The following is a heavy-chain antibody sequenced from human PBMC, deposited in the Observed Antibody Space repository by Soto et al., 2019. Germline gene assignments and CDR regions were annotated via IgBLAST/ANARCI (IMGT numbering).Heavy chain of an antibody. CDR3: ARAGVSSSWYRVYHFYYLLDV. CDR1: GYTFTSYA. J-gene: IGHJ6*03. CDR2: INAGNGNT. Sequence: ASVKVSCKASGYTFTSYAMHWVRQAPGQRLEWMGWINAGNGNTKYSQKFQGRVTITRDTSASTAYMELSSLRSEDTAVYYCARAGVSSSWYRVYHFYYLLDVWGKGTTVTVSS. V-gene: IGHV1-3*01. D-gene: IGHD6-13*01.